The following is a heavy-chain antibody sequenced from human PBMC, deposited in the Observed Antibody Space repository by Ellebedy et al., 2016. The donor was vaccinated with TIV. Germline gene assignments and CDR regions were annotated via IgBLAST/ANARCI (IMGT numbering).Heavy chain of an antibody. CDR1: GFTFSSSL. CDR3: ARAKGGGGALDI. V-gene: IGHV3-74*01. D-gene: IGHD2-15*01. Sequence: PGGSLRLSCAASGFTFSSSLMHWVRQAPGKGLVWVSRINSDGSSTTYADSVKGRFTISRDKAKNTLYVQMNGLRVDDTAAYYCARAKGGGGALDIWGQGTMVTVSS. CDR2: INSDGSST. J-gene: IGHJ3*02.